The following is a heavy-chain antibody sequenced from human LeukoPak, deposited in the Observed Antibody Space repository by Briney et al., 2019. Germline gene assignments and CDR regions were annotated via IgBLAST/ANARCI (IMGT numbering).Heavy chain of an antibody. CDR2: INPNSGGT. D-gene: IGHD4-11*01. J-gene: IGHJ5*02. Sequence: ASVKVSCKASGYTFTGYYMHWVRQAPGQGLEWMGWINPNSGGTNYAQKFQGRVTMTRDTSISTAYMELSRLRSDDTAVYYCARAKDDYSNLRLPFDPWGQGTLVTVSS. CDR3: ARAKDDYSNLRLPFDP. V-gene: IGHV1-2*02. CDR1: GYTFTGYY.